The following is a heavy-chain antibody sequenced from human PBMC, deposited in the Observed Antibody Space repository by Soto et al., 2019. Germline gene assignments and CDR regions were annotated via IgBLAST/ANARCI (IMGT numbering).Heavy chain of an antibody. CDR1: GCSISSSSYY. D-gene: IGHD4-17*01. V-gene: IGHV4-39*01. J-gene: IGHJ4*02. CDR3: ARHRDYGDQFDY. Sequence: SETLSLTCTFSGCSISSSSYYWGWIRQPPGKGLEWIGSIYYSGSTYYNPSLKSRVTISVDTSKNQFSLKLSSVTAADTAVYYCARHRDYGDQFDYWGQGTLVTVS. CDR2: IYYSGST.